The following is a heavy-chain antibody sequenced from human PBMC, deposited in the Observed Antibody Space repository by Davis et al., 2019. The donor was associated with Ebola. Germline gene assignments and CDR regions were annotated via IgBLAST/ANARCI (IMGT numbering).Heavy chain of an antibody. Sequence: SETLSLTCTVSGGSISSYYWSWIRQPPGKGLEWIGYIYYSGSTYYNPSLKSRVTISVDTSKNQFSLKLSSVTAADTAVYYCARGRFLEWTPADYYYGMDVWGQGTTVTVSS. CDR1: GGSISSYY. J-gene: IGHJ6*02. D-gene: IGHD3-3*01. CDR3: ARGRFLEWTPADYYYGMDV. CDR2: IYYSGST. V-gene: IGHV4-59*12.